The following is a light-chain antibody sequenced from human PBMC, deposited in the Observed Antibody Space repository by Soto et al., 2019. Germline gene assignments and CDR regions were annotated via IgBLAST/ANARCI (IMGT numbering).Light chain of an antibody. CDR3: SSYAGSNNYVV. CDR2: EVS. Sequence: QSALTQPPSASGSPGQSITISCTGSRSDVGAYNYVSWYQQHPGKAPKPMIYEVSKRPSGVPDRFSGSKSGNTASLTVSGLQAEDEADYYCSSYAGSNNYVVFGGGTKLTVL. J-gene: IGLJ2*01. CDR1: RSDVGAYNY. V-gene: IGLV2-8*01.